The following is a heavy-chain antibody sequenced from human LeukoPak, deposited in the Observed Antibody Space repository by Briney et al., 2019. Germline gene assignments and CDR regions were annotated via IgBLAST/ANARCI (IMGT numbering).Heavy chain of an antibody. CDR2: IYPLESIT. V-gene: IGHV5-51*01. D-gene: IGHD4-17*01. CDR1: GYDFSTKW. J-gene: IGHJ5*02. CDR3: ARLAPDYADYWFDP. Sequence: GESLKISCQTSGYDFSTKWIGWVRQMPGTGLEWMGIIYPLESITKYSPAFQGHVTLTADTSINTAFLQWTSLKASDTAIYYCARLAPDYADYWFDPWGQGTLVTVSS.